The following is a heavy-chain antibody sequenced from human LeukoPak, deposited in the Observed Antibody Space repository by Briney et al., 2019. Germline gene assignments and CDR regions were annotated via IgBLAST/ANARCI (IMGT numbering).Heavy chain of an antibody. V-gene: IGHV3-53*01. Sequence: GGSLRLSCAASGFTFSSNYMSWVRQAPGKGLEWVSVIYSGGSTYYADSVKGRLTISRDNSKNTLYLQMNSLRAEDTAVYYCARDRRNYYGSGSYGIDPWGQGTLVTVSS. CDR1: GFTFSSNY. CDR3: ARDRRNYYGSGSYGIDP. D-gene: IGHD3-10*01. CDR2: IYSGGST. J-gene: IGHJ5*02.